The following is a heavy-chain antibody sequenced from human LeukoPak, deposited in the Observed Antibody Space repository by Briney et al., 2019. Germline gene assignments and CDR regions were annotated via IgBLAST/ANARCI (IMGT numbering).Heavy chain of an antibody. CDR2: IVVGSGNT. CDR1: GFTFTSSA. Sequence: SVKVSCKASGFTFTSSAMQWVRQARGQRLEWIGWIVVGSGNTNYAQKFQERVTITRDMSTSTAYMELSSLRSEDTAVYYCAATPGGEGAASNFDYWGQGTLVTVSS. CDR3: AATPGGEGAASNFDY. V-gene: IGHV1-58*02. D-gene: IGHD1-26*01. J-gene: IGHJ4*02.